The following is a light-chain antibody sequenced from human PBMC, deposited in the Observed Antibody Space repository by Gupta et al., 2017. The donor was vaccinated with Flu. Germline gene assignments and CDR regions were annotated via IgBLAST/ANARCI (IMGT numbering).Light chain of an antibody. V-gene: IGLV3-21*02. J-gene: IGLJ1*01. Sequence: SYVLTQAPSVSVAPGQTARISCEGDNLGSKRVHWYQQHPGQAPVLVVYDDSDRPPGIPERFSGSNSGNTATLTISRVEAGDEADYFCQVWDSRGSYVFGTGTTVTVL. CDR1: NLGSKR. CDR2: DDS. CDR3: QVWDSRGSYV.